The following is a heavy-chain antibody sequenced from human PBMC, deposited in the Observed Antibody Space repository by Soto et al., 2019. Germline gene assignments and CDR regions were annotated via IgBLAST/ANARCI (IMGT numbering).Heavy chain of an antibody. CDR1: GGTFSSCA. Sequence: SVKVSCKASGGTFSSCAISWVRQAPGQGLEWMGGIIPIFGTANYAQKFQGRVTITADESTSTAYMELSSLRSEDTAVYYCARGSTVVTPSPFGSLDYWGQGTLVTVSS. V-gene: IGHV1-69*13. CDR3: ARGSTVVTPSPFGSLDY. J-gene: IGHJ4*02. CDR2: IIPIFGTA. D-gene: IGHD4-17*01.